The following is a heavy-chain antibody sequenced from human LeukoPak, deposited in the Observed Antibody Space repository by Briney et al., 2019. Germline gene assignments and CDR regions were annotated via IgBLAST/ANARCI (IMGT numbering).Heavy chain of an antibody. CDR2: ISRSGTTI. CDR1: EFTLSDYY. CDR3: ARDKFETSGCFDY. V-gene: IGHV3-11*01. D-gene: IGHD6-19*01. Sequence: GGSLRLSCAASEFTLSDYYMSWIRQAPGKGREWVSYISRSGTTIHYEDSVKGRFTISRDNDKNSLYLQMNSLRADDTPVYFCARDKFETSGCFDYWGQGALVTVSS. J-gene: IGHJ4*02.